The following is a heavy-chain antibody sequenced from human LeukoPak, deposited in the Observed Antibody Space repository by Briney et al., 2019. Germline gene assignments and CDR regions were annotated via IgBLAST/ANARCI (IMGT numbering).Heavy chain of an antibody. CDR3: ARVGTIFGVVIIWYFDL. D-gene: IGHD3-3*01. J-gene: IGHJ2*01. CDR1: GYTFTGYY. Sequence: ASVKVSCKASGYTFTGYYMHWVRQAPGQGLEWMGWINPNSGGTNYAQKFQGRVTMTRDTSISTAYMELSRLRSDDTAVYYCARVGTIFGVVIIWYFDLWGHGNLVTVSS. CDR2: INPNSGGT. V-gene: IGHV1-2*02.